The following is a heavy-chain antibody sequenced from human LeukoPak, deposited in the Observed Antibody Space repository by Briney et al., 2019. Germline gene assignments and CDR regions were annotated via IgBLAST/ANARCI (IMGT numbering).Heavy chain of an antibody. CDR2: INHSGST. Sequence: SETLSLTCAVYGGSFSGYYWSWIRQPPGEGLEWIGEINHSGSTNYNPSLKSRVTISVDTSKNQFSLKLSSVTAADTAVYYCARGHRGYFDYWGQGTLVTVSS. J-gene: IGHJ4*02. CDR1: GGSFSGYY. V-gene: IGHV4-34*01. CDR3: ARGHRGYFDY.